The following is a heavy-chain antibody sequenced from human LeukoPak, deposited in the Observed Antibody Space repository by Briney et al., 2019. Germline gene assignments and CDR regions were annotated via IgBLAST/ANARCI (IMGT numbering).Heavy chain of an antibody. CDR1: GFTFSSYA. Sequence: PGGSLRLSCAASGFTFSSYAMSWVRQAPGKGLEWVSAISGSGGSTYYADSVKGRFTIPRDNSKNTLYLQMNSLRAEDTAVYYCAKGDDSSGYYPGGADYWGQGTLVTVSS. CDR2: ISGSGGST. CDR3: AKGDDSSGYYPGGADY. J-gene: IGHJ4*02. V-gene: IGHV3-23*01. D-gene: IGHD3-22*01.